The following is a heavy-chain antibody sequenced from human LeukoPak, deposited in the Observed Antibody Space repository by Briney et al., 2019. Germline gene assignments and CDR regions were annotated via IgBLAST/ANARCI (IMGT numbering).Heavy chain of an antibody. V-gene: IGHV3-23*01. J-gene: IGHJ4*02. D-gene: IGHD4-17*01. CDR1: GFTFSSYA. CDR2: ISGSGGST. Sequence: GGSLRLSCAASGFTFSSYAMSWVRQAPGKGLEWVSAISGSGGSTYYADSVKGRFTISRDNSKNTLYLQMNSLRAEDTAVYYCAKDLWRPTLLMTTVTTTPDYWGQGALVTVSS. CDR3: AKDLWRPTLLMTTVTTTPDY.